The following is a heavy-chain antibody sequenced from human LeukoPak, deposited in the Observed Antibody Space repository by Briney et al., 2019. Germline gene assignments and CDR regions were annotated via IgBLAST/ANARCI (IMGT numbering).Heavy chain of an antibody. D-gene: IGHD5-24*01. V-gene: IGHV3-13*01. CDR2: LGTAGDT. Sequence: PGGSLRLSCATSGFTLTNYAMHWARQPAGEGLEWVSALGTAGDTFYPGSVKGRFSISRDNAKKSLFLQMNSLRVGDTAIYYCARQSTPHGNFDYWGQGTLVTVSS. CDR1: GFTLTNYA. CDR3: ARQSTPHGNFDY. J-gene: IGHJ4*02.